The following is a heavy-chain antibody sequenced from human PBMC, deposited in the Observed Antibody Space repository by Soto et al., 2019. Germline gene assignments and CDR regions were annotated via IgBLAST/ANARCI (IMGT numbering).Heavy chain of an antibody. J-gene: IGHJ5*02. CDR2: FDPEDGET. Sequence: QVQLVQSGAEVKKPGASVKVSCKVSGYTLTELSMHWVRQAPGKGLEWMGGFDPEDGETIYAQKCQGRVTMTEDTSTDTAYMELSSLRSEDTAVYYCATIGVVPAAITTSTNWFDPWGQGTLVTVSS. V-gene: IGHV1-24*01. CDR3: ATIGVVPAAITTSTNWFDP. CDR1: GYTLTELS. D-gene: IGHD2-2*02.